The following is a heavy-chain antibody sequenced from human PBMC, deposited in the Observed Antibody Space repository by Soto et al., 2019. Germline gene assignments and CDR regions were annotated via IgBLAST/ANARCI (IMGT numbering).Heavy chain of an antibody. V-gene: IGHV3-23*01. CDR2: ITDNGGDA. CDR1: GLTFGSRA. D-gene: IGHD3-10*01. J-gene: IGHJ4*02. Sequence: GSLRLSCVASGLTFGSRAMSWVRQAPGEGLQWVATITDNGGDAKYADSVRGRFVTSRDNSKKTLYLQMTSLTAEDSAMYFCARGSTESYPGSRIFDFWGRGTLVTVSS. CDR3: ARGSTESYPGSRIFDF.